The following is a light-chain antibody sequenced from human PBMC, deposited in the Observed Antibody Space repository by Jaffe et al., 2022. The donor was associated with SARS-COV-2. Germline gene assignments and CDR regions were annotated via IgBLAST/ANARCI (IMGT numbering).Light chain of an antibody. CDR3: QQYNSYPWT. CDR2: KAS. Sequence: DTQMTQSPSTLSASVGDRVTITCRASQNIYTWLAWYQQKAGKAPKSLIYKASTLQSGVPSRFSGSGSGTEYTLTISSLQPDDSATYYCQQYNSYPWTFGHGTKVEIK. J-gene: IGKJ1*01. CDR1: QNIYTW. V-gene: IGKV1-5*03.